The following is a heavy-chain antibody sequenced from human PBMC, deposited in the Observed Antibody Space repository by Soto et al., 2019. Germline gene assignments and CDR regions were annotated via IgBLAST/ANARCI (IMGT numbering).Heavy chain of an antibody. D-gene: IGHD2-2*01. J-gene: IGHJ6*02. CDR1: GFTFSDYY. CDR2: ISSSGSTI. CDR3: VLVPAASDLYYYYYGMDV. V-gene: IGHV3-11*01. Sequence: QVQLVESGGGLVKPGGSLRLSCAASGFTFSDYYMSWIRQAPGKGLEWVSYISSSGSTIYYADSVKGRFTISRDNAKNSXXLQMNSLRAEDTAVYYCVLVPAASDLYYYYYGMDVWGQGTTVTVSS.